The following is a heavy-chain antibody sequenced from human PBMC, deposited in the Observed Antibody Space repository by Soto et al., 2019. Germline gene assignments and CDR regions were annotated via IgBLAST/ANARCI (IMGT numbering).Heavy chain of an antibody. D-gene: IGHD1-1*01. V-gene: IGHV1-69*12. CDR2: IIRIFGTP. Sequence: QVQLVQSGAEVKKPGSSVKVSCKASGGTFSSYAINWVRQAPGQGLEWMGGIIRIFGTPDYAQRFQGRVTITEDESTSTAYMELSSLRSEDTAVYYCARQGRNEYYYYGMDVWRQGTTVTVSS. CDR1: GGTFSSYA. CDR3: ARQGRNEYYYYGMDV. J-gene: IGHJ6*02.